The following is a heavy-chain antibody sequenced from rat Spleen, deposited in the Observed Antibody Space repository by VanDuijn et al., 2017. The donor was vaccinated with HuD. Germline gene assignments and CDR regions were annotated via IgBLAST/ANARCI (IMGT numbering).Heavy chain of an antibody. J-gene: IGHJ2*01. V-gene: IGHV2-4*01. D-gene: IGHD1-4*01. CDR3: ARGYKYYFDY. CDR1: GFSLTSYG. CDR2: IWIGGST. Sequence: QVQLKESGPGLVQPSQTLSLTCTVSGFSLTSYGVSWVRQPPGKGLERMGVIWIGGSTDYNSALKSRLSISRDTSKNQIFLKMNSLQSEDTATYYCARGYKYYFDYWGQGVMVTVSS.